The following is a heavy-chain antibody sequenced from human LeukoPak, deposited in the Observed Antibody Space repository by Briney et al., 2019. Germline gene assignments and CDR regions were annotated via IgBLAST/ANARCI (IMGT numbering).Heavy chain of an antibody. CDR3: ATVGGQPLYYFDY. J-gene: IGHJ4*02. V-gene: IGHV3-23*01. CDR1: GITFSNYA. D-gene: IGHD2-2*01. CDR2: ISGGGST. Sequence: GGSLRLSCAASGITFSNYAMSWVRQAPGKGLEWVSVISGGGSTYYADSLKGRFTISRDNSKNTLYLQMNSLKTEDTAVYYCATVGGQPLYYFDYWGQGTLVTVSS.